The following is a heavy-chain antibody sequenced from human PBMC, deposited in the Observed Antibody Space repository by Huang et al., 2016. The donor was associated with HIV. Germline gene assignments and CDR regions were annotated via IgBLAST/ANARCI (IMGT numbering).Heavy chain of an antibody. V-gene: IGHV1-24*01. CDR1: EYTLTELS. Sequence: QVQLVQSRAEVKKPGASVKVSGKGSEYTLTELSIHWVRQPPGKGLEWVGGFDPEIGRTIYAQKFQGRVTMTEEKSTRTAFMELSGLRPEDTAVYYCATGFDVFFDFWGQGTLVTVSS. CDR2: FDPEIGRT. CDR3: ATGFDVFFDF. D-gene: IGHD3-9*01. J-gene: IGHJ4*02.